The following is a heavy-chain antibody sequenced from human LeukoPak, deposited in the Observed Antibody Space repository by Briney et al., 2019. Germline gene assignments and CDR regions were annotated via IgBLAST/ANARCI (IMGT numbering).Heavy chain of an antibody. CDR3: ARLPVTVGAFDY. CDR1: GYSISSGYY. Sequence: SETLSLTCTVSGYSISSGYYWGWIRQPPGKGLEWIGSIYHSGSTYYNPSLKSRVTISVDTSKNQFSLKLSSVTAADTAVYYCARLPVTVGAFDYWGQGTLVTVSS. D-gene: IGHD1-26*01. CDR2: IYHSGST. J-gene: IGHJ4*02. V-gene: IGHV4-38-2*02.